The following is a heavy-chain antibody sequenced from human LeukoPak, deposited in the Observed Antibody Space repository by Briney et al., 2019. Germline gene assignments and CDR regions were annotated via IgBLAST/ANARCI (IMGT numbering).Heavy chain of an antibody. CDR2: FYTSGST. V-gene: IGHV4-61*02. J-gene: IGHJ3*02. Sequence: SETLPLTCTVSGGSISSGSYYWSWIRQPAGQGLEWIGRFYTSGSTNYNPSLKSRVTISVDTSKNQFSLKLSSVTAADTAVYYCAREVRSGIDAFDIWGQGTMVTVSS. D-gene: IGHD1-26*01. CDR3: AREVRSGIDAFDI. CDR1: GGSISSGSYY.